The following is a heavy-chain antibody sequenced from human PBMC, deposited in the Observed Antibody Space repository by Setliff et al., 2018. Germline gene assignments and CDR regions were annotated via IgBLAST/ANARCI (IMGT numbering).Heavy chain of an antibody. CDR3: ARVGTAGGYYFDF. CDR2: IFPADSDT. V-gene: IGHV5-51*01. Sequence: RGESLKISCKGSGDRFSSYWIGWVRQMPGKGLEWIGIIFPADSDTRYSPSFQGQVTISADKSISTAYVQWRSLKASDTAMYYCARVGTAGGYYFDFWGQGALVTVSS. CDR1: GDRFSSYW. J-gene: IGHJ4*02. D-gene: IGHD2-15*01.